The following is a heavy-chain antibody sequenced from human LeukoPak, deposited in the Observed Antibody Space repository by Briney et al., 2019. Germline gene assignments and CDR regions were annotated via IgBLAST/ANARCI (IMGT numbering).Heavy chain of an antibody. CDR1: GFTFSSYE. CDR3: AREVGLSEEAFDY. CDR2: ISSSGSTI. J-gene: IGHJ4*02. V-gene: IGHV3-48*03. Sequence: GGSLRLSCAASGFTFSSYEMNWVRQAPGKGLEWVSYISSSGSTIYYADSVKGRFTISRDNAKNSLYLQMNSLRAEDTAVYYCAREVGLSEEAFDYWGQGTLVTVSS.